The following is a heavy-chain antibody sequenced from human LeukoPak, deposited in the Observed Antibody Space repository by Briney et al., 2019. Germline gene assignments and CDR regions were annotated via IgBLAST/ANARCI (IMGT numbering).Heavy chain of an antibody. CDR3: ARGGDGYIYYFDY. CDR1: GGSISSGLC. D-gene: IGHD5-24*01. CDR2: IYPSGTT. Sequence: SETLSLTCAVSGGSISSGLCWTWVRQPPGKGLEWIGEIYPSGTTNYNPSLKSRVTISVDRSKNQFSLKLSSVTAADTAVYYCARGGDGYIYYFDYWGQGTLVTVSS. J-gene: IGHJ4*02. V-gene: IGHV4-4*02.